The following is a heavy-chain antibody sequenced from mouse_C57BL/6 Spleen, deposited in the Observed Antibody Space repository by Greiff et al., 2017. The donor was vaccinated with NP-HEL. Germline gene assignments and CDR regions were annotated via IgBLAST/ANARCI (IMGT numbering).Heavy chain of an antibody. CDR1: GYTFTSYW. CDR3: ANYYGSSYWYFDV. J-gene: IGHJ1*03. D-gene: IGHD1-1*01. V-gene: IGHV1-50*01. CDR2: IDPSDSYT. Sequence: QVQLQQPGAELVKPGASVKLSRKASGYTFTSYWMQWVKQRPGQGLEWIGEIDPSDSYTNYNQKFKGKATLTVDTSSSTAYMQLSSLTSEDSAVYYCANYYGSSYWYFDVWGTGATVSVSS.